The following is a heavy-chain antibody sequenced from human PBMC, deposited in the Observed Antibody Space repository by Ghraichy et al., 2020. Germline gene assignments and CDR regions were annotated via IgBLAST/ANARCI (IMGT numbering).Heavy chain of an antibody. Sequence: GGSLRLSCAASGFTFSSYSMNWVRQAPGKGLEWVSSISSSSSYIDYADSVKGRFTISRGNAKNSLYLQMNSLRAEDTAVYYCARVGCSGGTCCSYDAFDVWGQGTMVTVSS. CDR2: ISSSSSYI. D-gene: IGHD2-15*01. J-gene: IGHJ3*01. CDR1: GFTFSSYS. V-gene: IGHV3-21*01. CDR3: ARVGCSGGTCCSYDAFDV.